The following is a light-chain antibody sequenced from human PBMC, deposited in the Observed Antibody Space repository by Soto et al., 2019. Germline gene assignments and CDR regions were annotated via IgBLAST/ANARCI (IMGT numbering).Light chain of an antibody. V-gene: IGKV3-20*01. CDR3: QHYVYPQWT. CDR1: RTGSNSY. Sequence: IVLTQSPGTLSLSPGERATLSCRASRTGSNSYLAWYQQKSGQAPRLLIYGVSTRATGTPDRFSGSGSGTEFTLTIRRLEPEDFAVYFCQHYVYPQWTFGPGTKVDIK. CDR2: GVS. J-gene: IGKJ1*01.